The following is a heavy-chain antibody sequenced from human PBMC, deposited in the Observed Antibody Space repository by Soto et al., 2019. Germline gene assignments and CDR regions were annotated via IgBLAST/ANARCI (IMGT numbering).Heavy chain of an antibody. D-gene: IGHD2-2*01. CDR3: AKSTVVPAPIDY. V-gene: IGHV3-23*01. J-gene: IGHJ4*02. CDR1: GFTFSSYA. CDR2: ISGGANIT. Sequence: EVQLLESGGGLVQPGGSLRLSCAASASGFTFSSYAMIWVRQAPGKGLEWLSTISGGANITYYADSVKGRFTISRDISKNTLFRQMLGLRAEYTAVYFCAKSTVVPAPIDYWGQGTLVTVSS.